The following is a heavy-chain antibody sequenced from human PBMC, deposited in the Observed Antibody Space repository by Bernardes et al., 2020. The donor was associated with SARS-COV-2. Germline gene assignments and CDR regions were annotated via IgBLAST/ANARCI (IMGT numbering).Heavy chain of an antibody. V-gene: IGHV4-39*01. CDR1: GDSISSRSYY. CDR3: ARSGSHYSYY. J-gene: IGHJ4*02. CDR2: IHYSGST. Sequence: SETLSLTCTVSGDSISSRSYYWGWIRQPPGKGLEWIWSIHYSGSTYYNPSLKSRVTISIDTSKNQFSLKLKSVTAADTAMYYCARSGSHYSYYWGQGTLVTVSS. D-gene: IGHD1-26*01.